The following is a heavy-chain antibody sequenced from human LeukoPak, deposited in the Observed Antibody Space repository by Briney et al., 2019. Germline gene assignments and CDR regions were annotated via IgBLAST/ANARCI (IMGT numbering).Heavy chain of an antibody. CDR2: ISSSSSYI. CDR3: AKAYFYDSSGDPQYYYFYMDV. D-gene: IGHD3-22*01. CDR1: GFTFSSYS. J-gene: IGHJ6*03. V-gene: IGHV3-21*04. Sequence: GGSLRLSCAASGFTFSSYSMNWVRQAPGKGLEWVSSISSSSSYIYYADSVKGRFTISRDNSKNTLYLQINSLRAEDTAVYYCAKAYFYDSSGDPQYYYFYMDVWGKGTSVTISS.